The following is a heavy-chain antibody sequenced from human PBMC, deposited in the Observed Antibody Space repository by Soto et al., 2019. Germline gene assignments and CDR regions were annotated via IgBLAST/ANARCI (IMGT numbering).Heavy chain of an antibody. CDR3: ARDSSTQWYYGMDV. D-gene: IGHD6-19*01. J-gene: IGHJ6*02. CDR2: INPNSGGT. V-gene: IGHV1-2*02. Sequence: ASVKVSCKASGYTFTGYYMHWVRQAPGQGLEWMGWINPNSGGTNYAQKFQGRVTMTRDTSISTAYMELSRLRSDDTAVYYCARDSSTQWYYGMDVWGQGATVTVSS. CDR1: GYTFTGYY.